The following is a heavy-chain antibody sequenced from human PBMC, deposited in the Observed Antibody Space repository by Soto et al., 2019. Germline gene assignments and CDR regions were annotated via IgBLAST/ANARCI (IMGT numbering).Heavy chain of an antibody. J-gene: IGHJ6*02. CDR2: IYTSGST. V-gene: IGHV4-4*07. Sequence: SETLSLPCTVSGGSISIYYWSWIRQPAGKGPEWIGRIYTSGSTNYNPSLKSRVTMSVDTSKNQFSLKLSSVTAADTAVYYCARDLDYRVSYYYGMDVWGQGTTVTVS. CDR3: ARDLDYRVSYYYGMDV. CDR1: GGSISIYY. D-gene: IGHD4-4*01.